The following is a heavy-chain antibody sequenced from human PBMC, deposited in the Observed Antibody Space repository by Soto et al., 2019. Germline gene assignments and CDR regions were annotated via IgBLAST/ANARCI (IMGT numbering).Heavy chain of an antibody. CDR3: ARRGAYNIPGHFDY. CDR2: IIPIFGTA. D-gene: IGHD1-1*01. J-gene: IGHJ4*02. CDR1: GGTFSSYA. Sequence: VASVKVSCKASGGTFSSYAISWVRQAPGQGLEWMGGIIPIFGTANYAQKFQGRITITADESTSTVYMDLSSLRFEDTALYYCARRGAYNIPGHFDYWGQGTLVTVSS. V-gene: IGHV1-69*13.